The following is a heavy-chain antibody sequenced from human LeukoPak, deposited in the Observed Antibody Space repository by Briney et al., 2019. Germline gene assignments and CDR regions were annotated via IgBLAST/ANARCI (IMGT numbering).Heavy chain of an antibody. J-gene: IGHJ5*02. CDR3: ARARLVRGVIPYNWFDP. Sequence: SVKVSCKASGGTFSSYAISWVRQAPGQGLEWMGRIIPILGIANYAQKFQGRVTITADKSTSTAYMELSSLRSEDSAVYYCARARLVRGVIPYNWFDPWGQGTLVTVSS. V-gene: IGHV1-69*04. CDR2: IIPILGIA. D-gene: IGHD3-10*01. CDR1: GGTFSSYA.